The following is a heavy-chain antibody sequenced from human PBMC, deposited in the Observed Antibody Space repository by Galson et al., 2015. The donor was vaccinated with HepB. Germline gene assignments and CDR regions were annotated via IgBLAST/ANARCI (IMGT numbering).Heavy chain of an antibody. CDR3: ARDRDRAVGPRLGGY. CDR1: GFSFSDYE. J-gene: IGHJ4*02. Sequence: SLRLSCAASGFSFSDYEMNWVRQPPGKGLEWVSYISSGASTMYYGDSVKGRFTVSRDNSKNSLYLQMNSLRVDDTAVYYCARDRDRAVGPRLGGYWGQGSLVTDSS. CDR2: ISSGASTM. V-gene: IGHV3-48*03. D-gene: IGHD1-26*01.